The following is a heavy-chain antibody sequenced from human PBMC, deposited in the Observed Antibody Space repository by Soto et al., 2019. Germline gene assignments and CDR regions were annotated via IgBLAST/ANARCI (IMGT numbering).Heavy chain of an antibody. V-gene: IGHV4-30-4*01. CDR1: GGSIRSGDYY. CDR3: ARVTVSRAPGTGYGMDV. D-gene: IGHD2-8*02. CDR2: IYYSGDT. J-gene: IGHJ6*02. Sequence: QVQLQESGPGLLKPSQTLSLTCTVSGGSIRSGDYYWSWIRQPPGKGLEWSGYIYYSGDTYYNPSLKSRLTVSIDTSRNQFSLNLSSVTAADTAVYYCARVTVSRAPGTGYGMDVWGQGTTVTVSS.